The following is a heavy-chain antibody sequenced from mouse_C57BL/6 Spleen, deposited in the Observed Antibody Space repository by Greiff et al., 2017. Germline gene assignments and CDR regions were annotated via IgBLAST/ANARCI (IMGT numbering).Heavy chain of an antibody. Sequence: QVQLKQSGAELVKPGASVKISCKASGYAFSSYWMNWVKQRPGKGLEWIGQIYPGDGDTNYNGTFKGKATLTADKSSSTAYMQLSSLTSEASAVYFCARNDGYCGEYFDYWGQGTTLTVSS. CDR3: ARNDGYCGEYFDY. CDR2: IYPGDGDT. V-gene: IGHV1-80*01. J-gene: IGHJ2*01. D-gene: IGHD2-3*01. CDR1: GYAFSSYW.